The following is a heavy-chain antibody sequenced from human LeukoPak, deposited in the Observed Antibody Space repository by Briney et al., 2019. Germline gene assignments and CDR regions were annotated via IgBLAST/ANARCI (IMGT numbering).Heavy chain of an antibody. CDR2: IRYDGSNK. V-gene: IGHV3-30*02. Sequence: QPGGSLRLSCAASGFTFSSYGMHWVRQAPGKGLEWVAFIRYDGSNKYYADSVKGRFTISRDNSKNTLYLQMNSLRAEDTAVYYCAKDSRGITIFGVVITGGFDYWGQGTLVTVSS. CDR1: GFTFSSYG. D-gene: IGHD3-3*01. CDR3: AKDSRGITIFGVVITGGFDY. J-gene: IGHJ4*02.